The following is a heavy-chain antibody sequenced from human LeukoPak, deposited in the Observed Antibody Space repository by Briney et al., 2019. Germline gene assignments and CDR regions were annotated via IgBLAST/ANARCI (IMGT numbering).Heavy chain of an antibody. CDR3: ARVSVVPAAYYYYYMDV. Sequence: ASVKVSCKASGYTFTGYYMHWVRQAPGQGLEWMGWINPNSGGTNYAQKFQGRVTMTRDTSISTAYMELSRLRSDDTAVYYCARVSVVPAAYYYYYMDVWGKGTTVTVFS. CDR2: INPNSGGT. D-gene: IGHD2-2*01. V-gene: IGHV1-2*02. J-gene: IGHJ6*03. CDR1: GYTFTGYY.